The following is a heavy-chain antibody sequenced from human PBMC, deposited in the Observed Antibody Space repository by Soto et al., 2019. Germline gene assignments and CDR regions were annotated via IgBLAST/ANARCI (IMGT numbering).Heavy chain of an antibody. Sequence: SETLSLTCAVYGGSFSGYYWSWIRQPPGKGPEWIGEINHSGSTNYNLSLKSRVTISVDTAKNQFSLKLSSVTAADTAVYYCARADRSSLYKNWFDPWGEG. CDR2: INHSGST. J-gene: IGHJ5*02. D-gene: IGHD6-13*01. CDR3: ARADRSSLYKNWFDP. V-gene: IGHV4-34*01. CDR1: GGSFSGYY.